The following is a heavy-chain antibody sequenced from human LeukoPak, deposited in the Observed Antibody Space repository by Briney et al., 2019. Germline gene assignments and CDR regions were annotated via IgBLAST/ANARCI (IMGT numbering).Heavy chain of an antibody. CDR3: ARAGPQPYEVGVYAFDI. Sequence: GGSLRLSCAASGFTASSNYMSWVRQAPGKGLEWVSVIYSGGSTYYGDSVKGRFTISRDNSKNTLYLQMNSLRAEDTAVYYCARAGPQPYEVGVYAFDIWGQGTMVTVSS. V-gene: IGHV3-66*01. D-gene: IGHD3-22*01. CDR2: IYSGGST. J-gene: IGHJ3*02. CDR1: GFTASSNY.